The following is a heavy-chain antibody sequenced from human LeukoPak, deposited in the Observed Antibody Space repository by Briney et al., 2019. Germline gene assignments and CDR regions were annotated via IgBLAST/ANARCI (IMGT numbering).Heavy chain of an antibody. CDR3: TGDNFDSSVKLDY. V-gene: IGHV3-73*01. D-gene: IGHD3-22*01. CDR1: GFTFSGSA. J-gene: IGHJ4*02. CDR2: IRSKANNYAT. Sequence: GGSLRLSCVVSGFTFSGSAVHWVRQASGKGLEWVGRIRSKANNYATAYAASVKGRFTISRDDSKNTAYLQMNSLKTEDTAVYYCTGDNFDSSVKLDYWGQGTLVTVSS.